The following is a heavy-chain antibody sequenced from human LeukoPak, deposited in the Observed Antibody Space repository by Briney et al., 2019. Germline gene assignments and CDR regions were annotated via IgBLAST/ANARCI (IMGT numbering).Heavy chain of an antibody. CDR2: ISSNGGST. V-gene: IGHV3-64*01. Sequence: GGSLRLSCAASGFTFSSYAMHWVRQAPGKGLEYVSAISSNGGSTYYANSVKGRFTISRDNSKNTLYLQMNSLRAEDTAVYNCAKDWGLRMDYDSSAYYSSYFDYWGQGTLVTVSS. CDR3: AKDWGLRMDYDSSAYYSSYFDY. D-gene: IGHD3-22*01. J-gene: IGHJ4*02. CDR1: GFTFSSYA.